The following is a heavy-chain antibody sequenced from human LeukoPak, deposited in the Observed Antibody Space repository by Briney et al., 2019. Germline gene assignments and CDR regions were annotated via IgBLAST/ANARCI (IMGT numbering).Heavy chain of an antibody. CDR1: SGSISSYY. V-gene: IGHV4-59*12. D-gene: IGHD6-6*01. Sequence: SETLSLTCTVSSGSISSYYWSWIRQPPGKGLEWIGYIYYSGSTNYNPSLKSRVTISVDTSKNQFSLKLSSVTAADTAVYYCARWYSSSSEDWFDPWGQGTLVTVSS. J-gene: IGHJ5*02. CDR2: IYYSGST. CDR3: ARWYSSSSEDWFDP.